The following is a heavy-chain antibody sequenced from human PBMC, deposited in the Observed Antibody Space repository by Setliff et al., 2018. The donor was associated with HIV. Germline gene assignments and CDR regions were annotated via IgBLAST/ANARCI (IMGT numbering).Heavy chain of an antibody. Sequence: GASVKVSCKASGYHFTSYGISWVRQAPGQGLEWMGWISAYNGNTNYAQKLQGRVTMTTDTSTSTAYMELRSLRSDDTAVYYCARMSGGYCSSTSCPEYNWFDPWGQGTLVTVSS. V-gene: IGHV1-18*01. D-gene: IGHD2-2*01. CDR1: GYHFTSYG. J-gene: IGHJ5*02. CDR3: ARMSGGYCSSTSCPEYNWFDP. CDR2: ISAYNGNT.